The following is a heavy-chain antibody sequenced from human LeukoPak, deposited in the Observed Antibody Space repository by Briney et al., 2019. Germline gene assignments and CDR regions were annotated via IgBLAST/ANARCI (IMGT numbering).Heavy chain of an antibody. Sequence: SETLSLTCTVSGGSISSYYWSWIRQPPGKGLEWIGYIYYSGGTNYNPSLKSRVTISVDTSKNQFSLKLSSVTAADTAVYYCARDDGHCTNGVCYTWFDPWGQGTLVTVSS. CDR2: IYYSGGT. J-gene: IGHJ5*02. D-gene: IGHD2-8*01. V-gene: IGHV4-59*01. CDR3: ARDDGHCTNGVCYTWFDP. CDR1: GGSISSYY.